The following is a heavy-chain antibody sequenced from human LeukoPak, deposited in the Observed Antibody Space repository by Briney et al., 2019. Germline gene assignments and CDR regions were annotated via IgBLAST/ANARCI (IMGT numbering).Heavy chain of an antibody. V-gene: IGHV3-30*18. CDR3: AKDSCSSTSCYRGVDY. Sequence: GGSLRLSCAASGFTFSSYGMHWVRQAPGKGLEWVAVISYDGSNKYYADPVKGRFTISRDNSKNTLNLQMNSLRAEDTAVYYCAKDSCSSTSCYRGVDYWGQGTLVTVSS. J-gene: IGHJ4*02. D-gene: IGHD2-2*01. CDR2: ISYDGSNK. CDR1: GFTFSSYG.